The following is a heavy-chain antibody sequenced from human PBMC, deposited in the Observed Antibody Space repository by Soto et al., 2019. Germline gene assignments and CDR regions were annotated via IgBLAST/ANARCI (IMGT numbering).Heavy chain of an antibody. CDR1: GGSISSSNW. J-gene: IGHJ6*02. CDR2: IYHSGST. CDR3: ARIVDTAMVTGPTADYGMDV. D-gene: IGHD5-18*01. V-gene: IGHV4-4*02. Sequence: QVQLQESGPGLVKPSGTLSLTCAVSGGSISSSNWWSWVRQPPGKGLEWIGEIYHSGSTNYNPSLKSRVTRSVAKSKNQFSLKLSCVTAADTAVYYCARIVDTAMVTGPTADYGMDVWGQGTTVTVSS.